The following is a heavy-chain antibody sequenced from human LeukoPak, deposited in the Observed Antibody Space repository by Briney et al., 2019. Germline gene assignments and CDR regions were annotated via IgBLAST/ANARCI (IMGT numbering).Heavy chain of an antibody. Sequence: GASVKVSCKASGYTFTAYYMHWVRQAPGQGLEWMGWINPDSGGTNYAQKFQGRVTMTRDTSSSTAYMELNSLRSDDTAVYYCARELTGEYFDYAWQTYRYEGRFDNWGQGTLVTVSS. D-gene: IGHD3-16*02. J-gene: IGHJ4*02. V-gene: IGHV1-2*02. CDR3: ARELTGEYFDYAWQTYRYEGRFDN. CDR1: GYTFTAYY. CDR2: INPDSGGT.